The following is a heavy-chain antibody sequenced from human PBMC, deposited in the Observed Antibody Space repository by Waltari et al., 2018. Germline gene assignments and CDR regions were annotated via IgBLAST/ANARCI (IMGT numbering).Heavy chain of an antibody. CDR3: AKIGVLTANFDY. V-gene: IGHV3-23*04. J-gene: IGHJ4*02. CDR1: GITFSTYA. Sequence: DVQLVDSGGGLVQPGGSLRLSCAASGITFSTYAMGWVRQAPGKGLEWVASLDNSGRNTVYADSVKGRFTIARDNAKHTLFLQMSSLRAEDTAVYYCAKIGVLTANFDYWGQGALVTVSS. D-gene: IGHD2-21*02. CDR2: LDNSGRNT.